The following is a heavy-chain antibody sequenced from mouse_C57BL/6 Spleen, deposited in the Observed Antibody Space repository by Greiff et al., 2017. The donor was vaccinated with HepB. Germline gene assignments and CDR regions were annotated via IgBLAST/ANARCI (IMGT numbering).Heavy chain of an antibody. Sequence: VQLQQSGPELVKPGASVKIPCKASGYTFTDYNMDWVKQSHGKSLEWIGDINPNNGGTIYNQKFKGKATLTVDKSSSTAYMELRSLTSEDTAVYYCARRGYGYDHYYFDYWGQGTTLTVSS. V-gene: IGHV1-18*01. J-gene: IGHJ2*01. CDR2: INPNNGGT. D-gene: IGHD2-2*01. CDR3: ARRGYGYDHYYFDY. CDR1: GYTFTDYN.